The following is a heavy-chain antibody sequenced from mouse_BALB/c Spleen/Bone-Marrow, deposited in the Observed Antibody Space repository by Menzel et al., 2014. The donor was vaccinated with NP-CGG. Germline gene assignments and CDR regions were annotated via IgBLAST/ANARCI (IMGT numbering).Heavy chain of an antibody. CDR3: ANLGRYAMDY. Sequence: QVQLKESGPELVKPGASVKISCKASGYTFTDYYINWVKQKPGQGLEWIGWIYPGSGSTKYNEKFKGKATLTVDTSSSTAYMQLSSLASEVTSVYFCANLGRYAMDYWGQGTSVTVSS. CDR1: GYTFTDYY. CDR2: IYPGSGST. V-gene: IGHV1-84*02. D-gene: IGHD3-1*01. J-gene: IGHJ4*01.